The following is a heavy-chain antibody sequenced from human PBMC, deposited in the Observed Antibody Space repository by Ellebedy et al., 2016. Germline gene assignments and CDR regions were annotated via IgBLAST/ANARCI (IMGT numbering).Heavy chain of an antibody. CDR1: GFTFRNFF. J-gene: IGHJ4*02. CDR3: YYGHYSGY. CDR2: ISGDGDII. D-gene: IGHD4-17*01. V-gene: IGHV3-23*01. Sequence: GGSLRLSXVASGFTFRNFFMSWVRQAPGGGLEWISTISGDGDIIFSADSVKGRFTIYRDNSRYTLYLQMDSLGAADTAVYYCYYGHYSGYWGQGTLVTVSS.